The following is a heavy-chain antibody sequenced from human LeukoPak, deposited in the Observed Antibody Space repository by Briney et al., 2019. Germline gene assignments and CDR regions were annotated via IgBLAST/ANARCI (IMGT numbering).Heavy chain of an antibody. CDR1: GFTFSTYS. CDR2: ITTSSSYI. Sequence: GGSLRLSCAASGFTFSTYSMNWVRQAPGRGLEWVSSITTSSSYIYYADSVKGRFTSSRDNAKNSLYLQMNSLRAEDTAVYYCARVHSSGQLETFDYWGQGALVTVSS. J-gene: IGHJ4*02. CDR3: ARVHSSGQLETFDY. D-gene: IGHD6-19*01. V-gene: IGHV3-21*01.